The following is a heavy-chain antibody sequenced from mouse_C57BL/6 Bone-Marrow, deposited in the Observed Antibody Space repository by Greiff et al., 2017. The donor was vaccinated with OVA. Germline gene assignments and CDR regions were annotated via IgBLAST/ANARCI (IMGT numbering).Heavy chain of an antibody. Sequence: EVKVVESGPVLVKPGASVKMSCKASGYTFTDYYMNWVKQSHGKSLEWIGVINPYNGGTSYNQKFKGKATLTVDKSSSTAYMELNSLTSEDSAVYYCARSNWAWFAYWGQGTLVTVSA. CDR1: GYTFTDYY. CDR3: ARSNWAWFAY. V-gene: IGHV1-19*01. CDR2: INPYNGGT. D-gene: IGHD4-1*02. J-gene: IGHJ3*01.